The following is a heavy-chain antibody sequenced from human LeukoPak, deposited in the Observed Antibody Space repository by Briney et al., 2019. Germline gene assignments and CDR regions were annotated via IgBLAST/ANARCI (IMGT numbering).Heavy chain of an antibody. Sequence: SQTLSLTCTVSGGSISSGGYYWSWIRQHPGKGLEWIGEVHLDGRTNYNPSLKSRLTMSVDLSENHISLKVTSVTAADTAVYYCAREGGAFRPLDYSGQGTLVTVSS. J-gene: IGHJ4*02. CDR3: AREGGAFRPLDY. V-gene: IGHV4-31*03. CDR2: VHLDGRT. D-gene: IGHD4/OR15-4a*01. CDR1: GGSISSGGYY.